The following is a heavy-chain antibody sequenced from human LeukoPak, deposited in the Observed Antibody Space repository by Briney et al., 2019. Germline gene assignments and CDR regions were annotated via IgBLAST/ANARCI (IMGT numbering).Heavy chain of an antibody. D-gene: IGHD5-12*01. CDR3: ARESSGGYHSGGPKY. Sequence: QPGRSLRLSCAVSGFTFSSYSMLWVRQAPGKGLEWLGFVRFNGGNEYYADSVKGRFTISRDTSKNTLFLQMKSLRVEDTAVYSCARESSGGYHSGGPKYWGLGTMVTVSS. J-gene: IGHJ4*02. CDR1: GFTFSSYS. CDR2: VRFNGGNE. V-gene: IGHV3-30*02.